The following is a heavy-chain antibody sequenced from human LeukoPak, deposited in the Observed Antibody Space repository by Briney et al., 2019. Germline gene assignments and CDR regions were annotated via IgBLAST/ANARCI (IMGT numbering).Heavy chain of an antibody. Sequence: PGGSLRLSCAASGFTFSSYSMNWVRQAPGKGLEWVSYISSSCSTIYYADSVKGRFTISRDNAKNSLYLQMNSLRDEDTAVYYCARDQGATYYYYGMDVWGRGTTVTVSS. D-gene: IGHD1-26*01. CDR2: ISSSCSTI. V-gene: IGHV3-48*02. J-gene: IGHJ6*02. CDR3: ARDQGATYYYYGMDV. CDR1: GFTFSSYS.